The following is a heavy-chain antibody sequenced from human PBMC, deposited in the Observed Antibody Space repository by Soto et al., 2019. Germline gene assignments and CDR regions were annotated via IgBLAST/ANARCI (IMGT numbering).Heavy chain of an antibody. CDR3: TGGYCTGGTCYSGYFQH. D-gene: IGHD2-15*01. CDR1: GFTFSGST. J-gene: IGHJ1*01. V-gene: IGHV3-73*02. Sequence: EVQLVQSGGGLVQPGGSLKLSCAAPGFTFSGSTVHWVRQASGEGLQWVGRIRSKANDYATTYIASVMGRFTISRDDSRNAAYLQMSDLKTEDTAVYYCTGGYCTGGTCYSGYFQHWGQGALVTVFS. CDR2: IRSKANDYAT.